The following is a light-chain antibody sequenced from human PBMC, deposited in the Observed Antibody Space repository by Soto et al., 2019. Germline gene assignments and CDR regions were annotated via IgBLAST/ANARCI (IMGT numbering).Light chain of an antibody. Sequence: EIVLTQSPATLSLSPGERATLSCRASQSVSTYLAWYQQKPGQAPRLLIYDASNRATGIPARFSGSGSGTDFILTISSLEPEDFAVYYCQQRSNWPTTFGQGTRLEI. J-gene: IGKJ5*01. V-gene: IGKV3-11*01. CDR1: QSVSTY. CDR3: QQRSNWPTT. CDR2: DAS.